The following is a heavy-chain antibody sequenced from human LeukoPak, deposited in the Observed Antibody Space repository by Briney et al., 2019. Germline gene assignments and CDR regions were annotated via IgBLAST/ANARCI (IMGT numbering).Heavy chain of an antibody. Sequence: SVKVSCKASGGTFSSYAISWVRQAPGQGLEWMGGIIPIFGTANYAQKFQGRVTITADESTSTAYMELSSLRSEDTAVYYCARDRGCSGGSCWNDAFDIWGQGTMVTVSS. CDR2: IIPIFGTA. D-gene: IGHD2-15*01. CDR3: ARDRGCSGGSCWNDAFDI. V-gene: IGHV1-69*01. CDR1: GGTFSSYA. J-gene: IGHJ3*02.